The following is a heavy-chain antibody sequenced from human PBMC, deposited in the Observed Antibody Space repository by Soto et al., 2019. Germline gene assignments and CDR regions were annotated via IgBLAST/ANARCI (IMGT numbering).Heavy chain of an antibody. CDR1: GFTFSVYG. D-gene: IGHD6-19*01. CDR3: AKDGSHLAVAGISPTSYFYGLAV. J-gene: IGHJ6*02. CDR2: VSYDGSIK. Sequence: QVQLVESGGGVVQPGRSLRLSCAASGFTFSVYGMHWVRQAPGKGLEWVALVSYDGSIKYYADSVKGRFTISRDNSKNALYLQMNSLRVEDTAVYYCAKDGSHLAVAGISPTSYFYGLAVWGQGTTVTVSS. V-gene: IGHV3-30*18.